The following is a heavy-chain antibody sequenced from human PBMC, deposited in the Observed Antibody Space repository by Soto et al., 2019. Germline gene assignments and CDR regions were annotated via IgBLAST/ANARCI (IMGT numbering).Heavy chain of an antibody. J-gene: IGHJ1*01. Sequence: LRLSCVASGFTFTNNWMSWVRQAPGKGLQWVANIKYDGSETYYEDSVKGRFRISRENAKSSVYLQMNRLRVEDAAVYFCVRGLYSRSYWGPGTLVTVSS. D-gene: IGHD5-12*01. V-gene: IGHV3-7*03. CDR2: IKYDGSET. CDR1: GFTFTNNW. CDR3: VRGLYSRSY.